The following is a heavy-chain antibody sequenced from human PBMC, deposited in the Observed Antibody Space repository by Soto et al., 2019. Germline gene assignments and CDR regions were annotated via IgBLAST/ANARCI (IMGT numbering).Heavy chain of an antibody. CDR3: AKALVLRFLEWPEYFQH. Sequence: GGSLRLSCAASGFTFSSYAMSWVRQAPGKGLEWVSAISGSGGSTYYADSVKGRFTISRDNSKNTLYLQMNSLRAEDTAVYYCAKALVLRFLEWPEYFQHWGQGTLVTVSS. J-gene: IGHJ1*01. D-gene: IGHD3-3*01. V-gene: IGHV3-23*01. CDR1: GFTFSSYA. CDR2: ISGSGGST.